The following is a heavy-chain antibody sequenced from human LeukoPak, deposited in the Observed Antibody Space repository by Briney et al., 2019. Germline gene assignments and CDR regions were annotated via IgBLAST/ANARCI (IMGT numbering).Heavy chain of an antibody. V-gene: IGHV3-21*01. D-gene: IGHD6-19*01. CDR2: ITDSSTYI. Sequence: PGGSLRLSCATSGFTFSSYSMNWVRQAPGKGLEWVSSITDSSTYIYYADSVRGRFTISRDNAKNSLYLQMSSLRAEDTAVYYCAKAKGIGWLPFDFWGQGTLLTVSS. CDR1: GFTFSSYS. CDR3: AKAKGIGWLPFDF. J-gene: IGHJ4*02.